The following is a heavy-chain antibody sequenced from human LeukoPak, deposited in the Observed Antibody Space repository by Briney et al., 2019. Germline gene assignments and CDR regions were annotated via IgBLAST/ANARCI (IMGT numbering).Heavy chain of an antibody. CDR3: ARAGYSMDTEYFQH. CDR1: GFTFSSYS. J-gene: IGHJ1*01. Sequence: PGGSLRLSCAASGFTFSSYSMNWVRQAPGKGLEWVSYISSSSSTIYYADSVKGRFTISRDSAENSLYLQMNDLRAEDTAVYYCARAGYSMDTEYFQHWGQGTLVTVSS. D-gene: IGHD5-18*01. CDR2: ISSSSSTI. V-gene: IGHV3-48*04.